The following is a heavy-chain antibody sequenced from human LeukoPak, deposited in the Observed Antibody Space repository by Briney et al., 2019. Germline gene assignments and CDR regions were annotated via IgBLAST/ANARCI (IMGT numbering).Heavy chain of an antibody. Sequence: SETLSLTCTVSGGSISSGGYYWSWIRQHPGKGLEWIGYIYYSGSTYYNPSLKSRVTISVDTSKNQFSLKLSSVTAADTAVYYCAREAPVLAFDIWGQGTMVTVSS. J-gene: IGHJ3*02. CDR3: AREAPVLAFDI. D-gene: IGHD3-16*01. V-gene: IGHV4-31*03. CDR1: GGSISSGGYY. CDR2: IYYSGST.